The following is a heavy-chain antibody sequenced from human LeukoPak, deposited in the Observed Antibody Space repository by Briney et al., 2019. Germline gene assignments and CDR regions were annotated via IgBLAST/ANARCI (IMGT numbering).Heavy chain of an antibody. CDR3: ARESEYYYYYGMDV. Sequence: GASVKVSCKASGGTFSSYAISWVRQAPGQGLEWMGRIIPIRGIANYAQKFQGRVTITADKSTSTAYMELSSLRSEDTAVYYCARESEYYYYYGMDVWGQGTTVTVSS. CDR1: GGTFSSYA. J-gene: IGHJ6*02. V-gene: IGHV1-69*04. CDR2: IIPIRGIA.